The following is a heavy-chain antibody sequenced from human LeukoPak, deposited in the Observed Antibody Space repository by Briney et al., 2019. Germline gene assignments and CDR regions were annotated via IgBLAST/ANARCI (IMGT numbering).Heavy chain of an antibody. D-gene: IGHD6-13*01. CDR3: ARAPPIAAAGPFDY. V-gene: IGHV1-2*02. CDR2: INPNSGGT. J-gene: IGHJ4*02. Sequence: ASVKVSCKTSEYTFTGYYMHWVRQAPGQGLEWMGWINPNSGGTNYAQKFQGRVTMTRDTSISTAYMELSRLRSDDTAVYYCARAPPIAAAGPFDYWGQGTLVTVSS. CDR1: EYTFTGYY.